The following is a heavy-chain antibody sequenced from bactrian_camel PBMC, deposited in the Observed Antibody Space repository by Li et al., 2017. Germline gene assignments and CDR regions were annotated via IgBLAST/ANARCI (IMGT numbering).Heavy chain of an antibody. J-gene: IGHJ4*01. CDR3: AADEGSYAYNWYFFYY. CDR1: GLTYSLYR. Sequence: HVQLVESGGGSMQSGGSLRLSCAASGLTYSLYRMGWFRQAPGKEREGVATIARDGSISYADSVKGRFIISRDNAKNTLTLQMNSLKTEDTAVYYCAADEGSYAYNWYFFYYWGQGTQVTVS. CDR2: IARDGSI. D-gene: IGHD1*01. V-gene: IGHV3S53*01.